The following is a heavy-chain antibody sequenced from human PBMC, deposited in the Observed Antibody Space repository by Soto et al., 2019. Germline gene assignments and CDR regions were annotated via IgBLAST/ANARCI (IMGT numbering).Heavy chain of an antibody. CDR1: AFSLSTNGVG. D-gene: IGHD2-8*01. CDR2: IYWNEDK. Sequence: SGPTLVNPTQTLTLTCTFSAFSLSTNGVGVGWIRQPPGKPLEWLAVIYWNEDKRYSRSLKSRLSITKDTSKNQVVLTMTTMDPVDTATYYCVHTVMVHTITGGHYFDHWGPGILVTVSS. V-gene: IGHV2-5*01. J-gene: IGHJ4*02. CDR3: VHTVMVHTITGGHYFDH.